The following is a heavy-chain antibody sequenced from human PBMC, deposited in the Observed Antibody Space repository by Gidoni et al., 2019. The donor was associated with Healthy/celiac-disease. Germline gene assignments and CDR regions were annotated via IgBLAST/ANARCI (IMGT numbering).Heavy chain of an antibody. CDR1: GGTFIGYA. J-gene: IGHJ6*02. V-gene: IGHV1-69*06. CDR2: IIPIFGTA. Sequence: QVQLVQSGAGVMKPGSSVQVSCKASGGTFIGYAISWVRQAPGQGLEWMGGIIPIFGTANYVQKFQGRVMITADKSTSTAYMELSSLRSEDTAVYYCARDPLAGAGTLGMDVRGQGTTVTVS. D-gene: IGHD6-19*01. CDR3: ARDPLAGAGTLGMDV.